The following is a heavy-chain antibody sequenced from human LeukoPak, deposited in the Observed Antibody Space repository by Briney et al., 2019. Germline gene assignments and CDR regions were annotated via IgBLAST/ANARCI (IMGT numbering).Heavy chain of an antibody. J-gene: IGHJ4*02. Sequence: ASVKVSCKASGYTFTDYYMHWVRQAPGQGLEWMGWVNPNSGGTNYAQRFQGRVTMTRDTSIGTAYMELSRLGSDDTAVYYCARAQTVVAATPGGYWGQGTLVTVSS. D-gene: IGHD2-15*01. V-gene: IGHV1-2*02. CDR3: ARAQTVVAATPGGY. CDR1: GYTFTDYY. CDR2: VNPNSGGT.